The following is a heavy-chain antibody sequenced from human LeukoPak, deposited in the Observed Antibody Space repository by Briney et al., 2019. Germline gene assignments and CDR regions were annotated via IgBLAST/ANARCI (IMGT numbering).Heavy chain of an antibody. D-gene: IGHD6-6*01. CDR1: GGTFSSYA. Sequence: GASVKVSCKAPGGTFSSYAISWVRQAPGQGLEWMGGFIPIFGTANYPQKFQGRVTFTTDESTSTAYMELSSLRSEDTAFYYCAGSITAVGYYYYMDVWGKGTTVTVSS. V-gene: IGHV1-69*05. CDR3: AGSITAVGYYYYMDV. J-gene: IGHJ6*03. CDR2: FIPIFGTA.